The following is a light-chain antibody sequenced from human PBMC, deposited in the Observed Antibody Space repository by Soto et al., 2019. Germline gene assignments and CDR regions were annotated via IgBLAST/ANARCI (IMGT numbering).Light chain of an antibody. CDR2: NTS. V-gene: IGKV3-20*01. Sequence: EIVFTQSPGTLSLSPGEGATVSCRVSQSINSKSLVWYQRKFGQAPGLLIYNTSSRDTGIPDRFSGSGSGTDFTLSISRLEPEDSAVYFCQQYTGPPTTFGQGTRLEIK. CDR1: QSINSKS. J-gene: IGKJ5*01. CDR3: QQYTGPPTT.